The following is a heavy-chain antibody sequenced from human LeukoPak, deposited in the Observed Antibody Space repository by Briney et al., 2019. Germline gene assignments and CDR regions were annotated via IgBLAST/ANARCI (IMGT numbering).Heavy chain of an antibody. D-gene: IGHD4-17*01. CDR1: GYTFTNND. J-gene: IGHJ3*02. CDR3: ARDRLDYGDYTGTFDI. CDR2: MSPTSGNT. V-gene: IGHV1-8*01. Sequence: GASVKVSCKASGYTFTNNDINWVRQATGQGLEWMGWMSPTSGNTGYAQSFQGRVTMTTDTSTSTAYMELRSLRSDDTAVYYCARDRLDYGDYTGTFDIWGQGTMVTVSS.